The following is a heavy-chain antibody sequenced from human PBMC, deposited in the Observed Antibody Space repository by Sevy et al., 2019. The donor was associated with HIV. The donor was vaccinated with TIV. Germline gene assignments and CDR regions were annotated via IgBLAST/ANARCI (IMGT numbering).Heavy chain of an antibody. V-gene: IGHV3-30*04. CDR2: ISYDGSNK. CDR1: GFTFSSYA. CDR3: ARISLATFGELLSDYFDY. D-gene: IGHD3-10*01. J-gene: IGHJ4*02. Sequence: GGSLRLSCAASGFTFSSYAMHWVRQAPGKGLEWVAVISYDGSNKYYADSVKGRFTISRDNSKNTLYLQMNSLRAEDTAVYYCARISLATFGELLSDYFDYWGQGTLVTVSS.